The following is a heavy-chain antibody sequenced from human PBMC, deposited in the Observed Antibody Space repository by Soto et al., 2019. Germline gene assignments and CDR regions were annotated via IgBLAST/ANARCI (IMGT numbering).Heavy chain of an antibody. V-gene: IGHV1-69*13. Sequence: ASVKVSCKASGGTFSSYAISWVRQAPGQGLEWMEGIIPIFGTANYAQKFQGRVTITADESTSTAYMELSSLRSEDTAVYYCASGSSSWYRNWFDPWGQGTLVTVSS. CDR1: GGTFSSYA. J-gene: IGHJ5*02. D-gene: IGHD6-13*01. CDR3: ASGSSSWYRNWFDP. CDR2: IIPIFGTA.